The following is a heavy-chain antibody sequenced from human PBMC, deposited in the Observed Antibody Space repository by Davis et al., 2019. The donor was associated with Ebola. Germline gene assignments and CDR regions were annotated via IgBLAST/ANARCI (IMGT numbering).Heavy chain of an antibody. Sequence: MPSETLSLTCTVSGGSISSYYWSWIRQPPGKGLEWMGYIYYTGATNYNPSLKSRVTISIDTSKNQFSLELTSVTAADTAMYYCARELQGSRRGQYYYAMDVWGQGTTVTVSS. V-gene: IGHV4-59*01. D-gene: IGHD3-10*01. J-gene: IGHJ6*02. CDR3: ARELQGSRRGQYYYAMDV. CDR2: IYYTGAT. CDR1: GGSISSYY.